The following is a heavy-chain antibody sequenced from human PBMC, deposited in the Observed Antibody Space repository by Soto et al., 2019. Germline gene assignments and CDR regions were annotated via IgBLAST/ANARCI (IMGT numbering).Heavy chain of an antibody. CDR3: ARSSSGFYYGMDV. CDR1: GGSISSYY. J-gene: IGHJ6*02. V-gene: IGHV4-59*01. D-gene: IGHD6-19*01. Sequence: NPSETLSLTCTVSGGSISSYYWSWIRQPPGKGLEWIGYIYYSGSTNYNPSLKSRVTISVDTSKNQFSLKLSSVTAADTAVYYCARSSSGFYYGMDVWGQGTTVTVSS. CDR2: IYYSGST.